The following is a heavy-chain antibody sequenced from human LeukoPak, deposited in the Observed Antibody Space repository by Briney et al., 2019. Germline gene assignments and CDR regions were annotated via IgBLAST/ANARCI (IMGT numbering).Heavy chain of an antibody. CDR2: IIPIFGTA. CDR1: GGTFSSYA. V-gene: IGHV1-69*05. J-gene: IGHJ5*02. Sequence: GASVKVSCKASGGTFSSYAISWVRQAPGQGLEWMGGIIPIFGTANYAQKFQGRVTITTDESTSTAYMELSSLRSEDTAVYYCARVASGYHRNWFDPWGQGTLVTVSS. D-gene: IGHD5-12*01. CDR3: ARVASGYHRNWFDP.